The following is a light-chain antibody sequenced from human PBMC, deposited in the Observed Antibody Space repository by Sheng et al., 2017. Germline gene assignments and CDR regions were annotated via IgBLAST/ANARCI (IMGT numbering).Light chain of an antibody. CDR2: QDT. CDR3: QAWDSNTAV. CDR1: KLGDQY. V-gene: IGLV3-1*01. J-gene: IGLJ2*01. Sequence: SYELTQPPSVAVSPGQTASITCSGDKLGDQYACWYQQRPGQSPVLVIYQDTKRPSGIPERFSGSSSGNTATLTISGTQAMDEADYYCQAWDSNTAVFGGGTKLTVL.